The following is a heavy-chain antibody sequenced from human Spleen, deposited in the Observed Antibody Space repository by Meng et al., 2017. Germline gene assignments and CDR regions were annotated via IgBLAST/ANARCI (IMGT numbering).Heavy chain of an antibody. D-gene: IGHD6-19*01. CDR3: ARGVAVAGLDY. CDR1: GGSISCYY. J-gene: IGHJ4*02. Sequence: QGRLEESGPGPCRPPASLSLACSVSGGSISCYYWSWIRQPPGKGLEWIGEINHSGSTNYNPSLKSRVTISVDTSKNQFSLKLSSVTAADTAVYYCARGVAVAGLDYWGQGTLVTVSS. CDR2: INHSGST. V-gene: IGHV4-34*01.